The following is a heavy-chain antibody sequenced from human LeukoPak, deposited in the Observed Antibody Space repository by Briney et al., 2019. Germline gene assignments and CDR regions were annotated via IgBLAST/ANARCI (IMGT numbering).Heavy chain of an antibody. Sequence: GGSLRLSCAASGFTFSSYGMHWVRQAPGKGLEWVAVISYDGSNKYYADSVKGRFTISRDNSKNTLYLQMNSLRAEDTAIYYCAKDIYCGGDCYIRAGDSWGQGTLVTVSS. CDR3: AKDIYCGGDCYIRAGDS. D-gene: IGHD2-21*02. CDR1: GFTFSSYG. CDR2: ISYDGSNK. V-gene: IGHV3-30*18. J-gene: IGHJ4*02.